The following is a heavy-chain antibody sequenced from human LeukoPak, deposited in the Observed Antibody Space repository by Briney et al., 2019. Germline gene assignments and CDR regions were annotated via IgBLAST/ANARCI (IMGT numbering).Heavy chain of an antibody. CDR3: ARARWSSTGWFLGY. D-gene: IGHD6-19*01. Sequence: GESLRLSYAASGFTFSSYWMHWVRQAPGKGLVWVSRVNPQGSGTSYTDSVKGRFTISRDNAKDALHLRMDNLRVEGTAVNYCARARWSSTGWFLGYWGQGTLVTVSS. V-gene: IGHV3-74*01. CDR1: GFTFSSYW. CDR2: VNPQGSGT. J-gene: IGHJ4*02.